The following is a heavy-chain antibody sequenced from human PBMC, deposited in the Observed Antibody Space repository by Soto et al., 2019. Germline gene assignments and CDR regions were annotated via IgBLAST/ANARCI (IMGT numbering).Heavy chain of an antibody. CDR1: GFTFGDYA. CDR2: IRSKAYGGTT. Sequence: GGSLRLSCTASGFTFGDYAMSWVRQAPGKGLEWVGFIRSKAYGGTTEYAASVKGRFTISRDDSKSIAYLQMNSLKTEDTAVYYCTRSDIVVVPGIDYWGQGTLVTVSS. V-gene: IGHV3-49*04. CDR3: TRSDIVVVPGIDY. D-gene: IGHD2-2*01. J-gene: IGHJ4*02.